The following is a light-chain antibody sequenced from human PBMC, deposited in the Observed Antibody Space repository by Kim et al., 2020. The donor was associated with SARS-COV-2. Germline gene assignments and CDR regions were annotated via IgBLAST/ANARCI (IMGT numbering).Light chain of an antibody. CDR1: QAVNSVH. J-gene: IGKJ2*01. V-gene: IGKV3-20*01. CDR2: STT. CDR3: QQYGASPRT. Sequence: LSPGERASLSCRASQAVNSVHLAWYQHKPGQPPRLLIYSTTTRATGIPDRFNGSGAGTDFTLTVSRLEPEDFAIYYCQQYGASPRTFGQGTKLEI.